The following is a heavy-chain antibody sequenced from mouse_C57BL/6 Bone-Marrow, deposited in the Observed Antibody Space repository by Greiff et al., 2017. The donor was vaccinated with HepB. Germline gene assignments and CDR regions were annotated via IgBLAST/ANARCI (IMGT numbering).Heavy chain of an antibody. CDR3: ARKDTTVGYFDY. J-gene: IGHJ2*01. D-gene: IGHD1-1*01. CDR2: INPSNGGT. V-gene: IGHV1-53*01. Sequence: QVQLQHPGTELVKPGASVKLSCKASGYTFTSYWMHWVKQRPGQGLEWIGNINPSNGGTNYNEKFKSKATLTVDKSSSTAYMQLSSLTSEDSAVYYCARKDTTVGYFDYWGQGTTLTVSS. CDR1: GYTFTSYW.